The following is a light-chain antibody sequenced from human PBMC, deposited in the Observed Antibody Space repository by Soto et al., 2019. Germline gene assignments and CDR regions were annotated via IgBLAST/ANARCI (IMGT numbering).Light chain of an antibody. V-gene: IGLV2-14*01. CDR2: EVI. CDR1: SSDVGGYNY. Sequence: QSALTQPASVSGSPGQSITISCTGTSSDVGGYNYVSWYQQQPGKSPKLMIYEVINRPSGVSNRFSGSKSGNTASLTISGLQAEDEADYYCSSYRSSSTLGVFGGGTKLTVL. J-gene: IGLJ2*01. CDR3: SSYRSSSTLGV.